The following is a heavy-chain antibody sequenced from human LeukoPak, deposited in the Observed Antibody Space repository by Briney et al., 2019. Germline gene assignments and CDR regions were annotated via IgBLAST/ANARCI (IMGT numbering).Heavy chain of an antibody. CDR1: GGSISSGGYY. CDR3: ARSLPALLDY. Sequence: SSETLPLTCTVSGGSISSGGYYWSWIRQHPGKGLEWIGYIYYSGSTYYNPSLKSRVTISVDTSKNQFSLKLSSVTAADTAVYYCARSLPALLDYWGQGILVTVSS. CDR2: IYYSGST. J-gene: IGHJ4*02. V-gene: IGHV4-31*03. D-gene: IGHD2-2*01.